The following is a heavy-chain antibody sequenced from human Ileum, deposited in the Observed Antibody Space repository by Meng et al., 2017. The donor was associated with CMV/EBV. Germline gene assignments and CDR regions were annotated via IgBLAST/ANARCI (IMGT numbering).Heavy chain of an antibody. V-gene: IGHV4-31*02. Sequence: ISSGGYYCSWIRQHPGKGLEWIGYIYYSGSTYYNPSPKSRVTISVDTSKNQFSLKLSSVTAADTAVYYCARQGINTAMVNSFYFDYWGQGTLVTVSS. CDR3: ARQGINTAMVNSFYFDY. CDR1: ISSGGYY. D-gene: IGHD5-18*01. J-gene: IGHJ4*02. CDR2: IYYSGST.